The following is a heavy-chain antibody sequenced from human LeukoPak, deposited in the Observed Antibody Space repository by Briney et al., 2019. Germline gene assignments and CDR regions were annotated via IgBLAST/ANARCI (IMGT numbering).Heavy chain of an antibody. J-gene: IGHJ6*02. V-gene: IGHV4-59*08. D-gene: IGHD6-13*01. CDR3: ARHGIAAAATTHYYYDMDV. CDR2: IYYSGST. Sequence: SETLSLTCTVSGGSISSYSWSWIRQPPGKGLEWIGYIYYSGSTKYNPSLKSRVTISVDTSKNQFSLKLSSVTAADTAVYYCARHGIAAAATTHYYYDMDVWGRGTTVTVSS. CDR1: GGSISSYS.